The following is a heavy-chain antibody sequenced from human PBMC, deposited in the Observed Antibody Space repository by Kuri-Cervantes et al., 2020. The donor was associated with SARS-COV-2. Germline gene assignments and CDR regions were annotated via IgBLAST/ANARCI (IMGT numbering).Heavy chain of an antibody. CDR1: GFTFRSSH. D-gene: IGHD5-12*01. CDR2: ISDWSLNI. CDR3: TRDRRRYSGDTSHFYMDV. Sequence: GESLKISCAASGFTFRSSHMNWVRQAPGKGLEWISSISDWSLNIHYADSVKGRFNISRDNAKNSLFLQMNSLRVEDTAVYYCTRDRRRYSGDTSHFYMDVWGTGTTVTVSS. J-gene: IGHJ6*03. V-gene: IGHV3-48*01.